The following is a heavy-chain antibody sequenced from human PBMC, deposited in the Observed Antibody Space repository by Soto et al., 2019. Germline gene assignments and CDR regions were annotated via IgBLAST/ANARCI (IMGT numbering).Heavy chain of an antibody. CDR2: IYYSGGT. CDR1: GGSISSYY. J-gene: IGHJ4*02. V-gene: IGHV4-59*01. CDR3: AREKGIGYCSGGSCTGFDY. Sequence: QVQLQESGPGLVKPSETLSLTCTVSGGSISSYYWSWIRQPPGKGLEWIGYIYYSGGTNYNPSLKSRVPISVDTSKNQFSLKLSSVTAADTAVYYCAREKGIGYCSGGSCTGFDYWGQGTLVTVSS. D-gene: IGHD2-15*01.